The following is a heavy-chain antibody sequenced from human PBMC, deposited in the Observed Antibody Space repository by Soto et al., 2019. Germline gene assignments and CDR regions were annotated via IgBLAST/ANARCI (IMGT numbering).Heavy chain of an antibody. CDR3: ARKCLSESCSTTRCPSWFDP. D-gene: IGHD2-2*01. CDR1: GGIFSTYA. Sequence: ASVKVSCKASGGIFSTYAISWVRQAPGQGLEWMGVIIPFFGITNYTQKFQGRVTITADESTSTAYMELSSLRSEDTAVYYCARKCLSESCSTTRCPSWFDPWGQGXLVTVSS. J-gene: IGHJ5*02. V-gene: IGHV1-69*13. CDR2: IIPFFGIT.